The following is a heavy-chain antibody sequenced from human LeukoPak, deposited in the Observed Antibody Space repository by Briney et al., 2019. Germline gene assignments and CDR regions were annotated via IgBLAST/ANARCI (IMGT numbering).Heavy chain of an antibody. CDR1: GYTFTGYY. Sequence: GASVKVSCKASGYTFTGYYMHWVRQAPGQGLEWMGRINPNSGGTNYAQKFQGRVTMTRDTSISTAYMELRRLRSDDTAVYYCARDRGYSGYHDYWGQGTLVTVSS. J-gene: IGHJ4*02. CDR3: ARDRGYSGYHDY. V-gene: IGHV1-2*06. CDR2: INPNSGGT. D-gene: IGHD5-12*01.